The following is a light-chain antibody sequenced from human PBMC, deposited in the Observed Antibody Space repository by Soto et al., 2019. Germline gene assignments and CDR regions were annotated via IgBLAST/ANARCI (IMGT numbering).Light chain of an antibody. CDR3: QKFNSYPWT. J-gene: IGKJ1*01. V-gene: IGKV1-13*02. Sequence: IQLTQSPSSLSASVGDRVTITCRASQGISSALAWYQQKPGKAPTLLIYDASSLESGVPSRFSGSGSGTDFTLTISSLQPEDFATYYCQKFNSYPWTFGQGTKVDIK. CDR1: QGISSA. CDR2: DAS.